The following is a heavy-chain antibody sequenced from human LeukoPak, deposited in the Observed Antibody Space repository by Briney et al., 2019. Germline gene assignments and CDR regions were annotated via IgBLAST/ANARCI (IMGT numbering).Heavy chain of an antibody. Sequence: PSGTLSLTCAVSGGSISSSNWWSWVRQPPGKGLEWIGEIYHSGSTNYNPSLKSRVTISVDKSKNQFSLKLSSVTAADTAVYYCATGGYYDSSGYYPSAFDIWGQGTMVTVSS. CDR1: GGSISSSNW. CDR2: IYHSGST. D-gene: IGHD3-22*01. CDR3: ATGGYYDSSGYYPSAFDI. V-gene: IGHV4-4*02. J-gene: IGHJ3*02.